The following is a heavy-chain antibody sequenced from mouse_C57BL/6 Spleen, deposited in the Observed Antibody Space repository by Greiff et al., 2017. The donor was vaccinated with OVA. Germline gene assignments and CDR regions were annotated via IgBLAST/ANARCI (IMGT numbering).Heavy chain of an antibody. CDR1: GYSITSGYY. Sequence: VQLKESGPGLVKPSQSLSLTCSVTGYSITSGYYWNWIRQFPGNKLEWMGYISYDGSNNYNPSLKNRISITRDTSKNQFFLKLNSVTTEDTATYYCARRGNSYYYAMDYWGQGTSVTVSS. CDR3: ARRGNSYYYAMDY. D-gene: IGHD2-1*01. V-gene: IGHV3-6*01. J-gene: IGHJ4*01. CDR2: ISYDGSN.